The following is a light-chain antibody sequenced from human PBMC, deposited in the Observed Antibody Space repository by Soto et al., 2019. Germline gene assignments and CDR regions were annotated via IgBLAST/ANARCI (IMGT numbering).Light chain of an antibody. V-gene: IGKV3-20*01. Sequence: EIVLTQSPGTLSLSPGERATLSCRASQSVSSSYLAWYQQKPGQAPRLLIYGASSRATGIPDRFSGSGSATAFTLTISSLAPADFAVYYCQQYGRSLFGPPTTVHLK. CDR3: QQYGRSL. J-gene: IGKJ3*01. CDR2: GAS. CDR1: QSVSSSY.